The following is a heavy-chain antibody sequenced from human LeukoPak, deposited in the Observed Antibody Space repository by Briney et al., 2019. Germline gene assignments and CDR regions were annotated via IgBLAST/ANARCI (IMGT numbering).Heavy chain of an antibody. D-gene: IGHD3-10*01. CDR3: ARVYGSGSYVVDY. V-gene: IGHV4-59*08. J-gene: IGHJ4*02. CDR2: IYYSGST. Sequence: PSETLSLTCTVSGGSISSYYWSWIRQPPGKGLEWIGYIYYSGSTNYNPSLKSRVTISVDTSKNQFSLKLSSVTAADTAVYYCARVYGSGSYVVDYWGQGTLVTVSS. CDR1: GGSISSYY.